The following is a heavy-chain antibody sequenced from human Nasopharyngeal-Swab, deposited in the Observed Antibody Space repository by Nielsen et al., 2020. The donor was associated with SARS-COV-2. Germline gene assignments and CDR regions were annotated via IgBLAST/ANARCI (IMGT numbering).Heavy chain of an antibody. Sequence: GESLKIFCAASGFTFSNYWMSWVRQAPGKGLEWVANIKQDGSEKYYLDSVRGRFTISRDNAKNSLFLQMNSLRAEDTAVYYCASHLSYYDRSGYFSEGFDYWGQGTLVTVSS. CDR1: GFTFSNYW. D-gene: IGHD3-22*01. CDR3: ASHLSYYDRSGYFSEGFDY. V-gene: IGHV3-7*01. J-gene: IGHJ4*02. CDR2: IKQDGSEK.